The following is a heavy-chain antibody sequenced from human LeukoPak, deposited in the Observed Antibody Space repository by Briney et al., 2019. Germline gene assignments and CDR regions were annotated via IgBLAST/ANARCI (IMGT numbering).Heavy chain of an antibody. CDR1: GVTVSSNY. J-gene: IGHJ4*02. CDR2: IYSDGST. CDR3: ARDLDSYGSY. V-gene: IGHV3-53*01. Sequence: GGSLRLSCAASGVTVSSNYMSWVRQAPGKGLEWVSVIYSDGSTYYADSVKGRFTISRDNSKNTLYLQMNSLRAEDTAVYYCARDLDSYGSYWGQGTLVTVSS. D-gene: IGHD5-18*01.